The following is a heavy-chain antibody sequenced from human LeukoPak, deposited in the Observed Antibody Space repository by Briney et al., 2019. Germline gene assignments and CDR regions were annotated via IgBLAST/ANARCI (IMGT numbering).Heavy chain of an antibody. CDR2: IYYSGST. D-gene: IGHD3-22*01. V-gene: IGHV4-31*03. Sequence: PSETLSLTCTVSGGSISSGGYYWSWIRQHPGKGLEWIGYIYYSGSTYYNPSLKSRVTISVDTSKNQFSLKLSSVTAADTAVYYCARASSMVIDGYYYGMDVWGQGTTVTVSS. CDR3: ARASSMVIDGYYYGMDV. CDR1: GGSISSGGYY. J-gene: IGHJ6*02.